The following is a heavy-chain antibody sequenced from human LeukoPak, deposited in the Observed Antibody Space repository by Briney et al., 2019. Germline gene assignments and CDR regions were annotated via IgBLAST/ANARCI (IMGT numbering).Heavy chain of an antibody. CDR1: GFSFSSYE. Sequence: GGSLRLSCAASGFSFSSYEMNWVRQAPGKGLEWVSYIGSSGSTVYYADSVKGRFTISRDNAKNSMYLQMNSLRDEDTAVYYCARDTLVYADSPDAYDIWGQGTMVTVSS. D-gene: IGHD4-17*01. CDR3: ARDTLVYADSPDAYDI. J-gene: IGHJ3*02. V-gene: IGHV3-48*03. CDR2: IGSSGSTV.